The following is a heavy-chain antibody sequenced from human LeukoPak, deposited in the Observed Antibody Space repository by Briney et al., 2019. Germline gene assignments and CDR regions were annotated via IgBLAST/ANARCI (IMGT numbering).Heavy chain of an antibody. CDR3: AKDSPPDSSGYYPTFDY. CDR2: ISGSGGST. J-gene: IGHJ4*02. CDR1: GFTFSSYA. D-gene: IGHD3-22*01. V-gene: IGHV3-23*01. Sequence: GGSLRLSCAASGFTFSSYAMSWVRQAPGKGLEWVSTISGSGGSTYYADSVKGRFTISRDNSKNTLYLQMNSLRAEDTAVYYCAKDSPPDSSGYYPTFDYWGQGTMVTVSS.